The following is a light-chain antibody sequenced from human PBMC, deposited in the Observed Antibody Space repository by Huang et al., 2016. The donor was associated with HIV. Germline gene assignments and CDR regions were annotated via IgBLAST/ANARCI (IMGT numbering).Light chain of an antibody. Sequence: EVVMTQSPATLSVSPGERATLSCRTSQTAGSNLAWYQQKPGQAPRRLIYSASTRATGVPARFSGSGSGTEFTLTISSLQSEDSGVYYCQQYNKWPPGTFGQGTKVEIK. J-gene: IGKJ1*01. CDR1: QTAGSN. CDR3: QQYNKWPPGT. CDR2: SAS. V-gene: IGKV3-15*01.